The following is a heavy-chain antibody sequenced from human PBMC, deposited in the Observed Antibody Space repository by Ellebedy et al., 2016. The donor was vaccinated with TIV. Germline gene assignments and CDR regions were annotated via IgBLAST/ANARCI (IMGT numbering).Heavy chain of an antibody. CDR2: ISAGGGST. J-gene: IGHJ4*02. CDR3: AKGSSSGFNYDRVGFAY. Sequence: GESLKISCAASGFTFSNFAMHWVRQAPGKGLEWLSVISAGGGSTYHADSVKGRFTISRDNSRNTLYLQMNRLRTEDTAMYYCAKGSSSGFNYDRVGFAYWGQGTLVTVSS. V-gene: IGHV3-23*01. CDR1: GFTFSNFA. D-gene: IGHD3-16*01.